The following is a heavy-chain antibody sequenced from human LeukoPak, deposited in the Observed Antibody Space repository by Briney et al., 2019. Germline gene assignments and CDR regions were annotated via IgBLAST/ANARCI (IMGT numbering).Heavy chain of an antibody. V-gene: IGHV4-59*01. CDR2: IYYSEST. J-gene: IGHJ5*02. CDR3: ARDRSSGWSAVFDP. CDR1: GGSISRYY. Sequence: SETLSLICTVSGGSISRYYWSWIRQPPGKGLEWIGYIYYSESTNYNPSIKKRGTIAVDTSKNQLSLKLSSVTAADTAVYYCARDRSSGWSAVFDPWGQGTLVTVSS. D-gene: IGHD6-19*01.